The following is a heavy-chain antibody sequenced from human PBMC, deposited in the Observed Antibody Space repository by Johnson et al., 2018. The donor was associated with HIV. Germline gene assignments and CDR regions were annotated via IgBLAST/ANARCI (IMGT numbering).Heavy chain of an antibody. V-gene: IGHV3-20*04. Sequence: VQLVESGGGVVRHGGSLRLSCAASGFTFDDYGMSWVRQAPGKGLEWVSGINWTGGSTGYADSVKGRFNVSGDNSKNTLYVEMNSLRVEDTAVYYCAKVGRMTTVVTPGDAFDIWGQGTKVTVSS. CDR1: GFTFDDYG. D-gene: IGHD4-23*01. CDR2: INWTGGST. CDR3: AKVGRMTTVVTPGDAFDI. J-gene: IGHJ3*02.